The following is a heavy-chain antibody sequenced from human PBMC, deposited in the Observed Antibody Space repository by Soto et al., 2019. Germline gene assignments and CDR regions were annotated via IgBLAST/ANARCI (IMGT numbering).Heavy chain of an antibody. Sequence: VQLTQSEAQLKQPGSSMKVSCQTSGAMFSFYSXXXXXXXXXLGXEWLGGITPLYDTTTYASNFEGRVTISXDGXXXXVFLXXXXXXXDDXXVXFCARDQGGSLLFNWFDIWGQGTVVTVSP. D-gene: IGHD1-26*01. CDR3: ARDQGGSLLFNWFDI. CDR1: GAMFSFYS. J-gene: IGHJ5*02. CDR2: ITPLYDTT. V-gene: IGHV1-69*05.